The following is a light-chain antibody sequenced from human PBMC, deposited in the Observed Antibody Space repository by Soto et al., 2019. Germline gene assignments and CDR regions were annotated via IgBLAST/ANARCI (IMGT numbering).Light chain of an antibody. J-gene: IGLJ1*01. V-gene: IGLV1-44*01. CDR3: SSYTSGSTLYV. CDR1: SSNIGSNT. CDR2: SNN. Sequence: QSVLTQPPSASGTPGQRVTISCSGSSSNIGSNTVNWYKQVPGTAPKFLIYSNNQRPSGVPDRISGSKSDTSASLAISGLQSEDEAEYYCSSYTSGSTLYVFGTGTKLTVL.